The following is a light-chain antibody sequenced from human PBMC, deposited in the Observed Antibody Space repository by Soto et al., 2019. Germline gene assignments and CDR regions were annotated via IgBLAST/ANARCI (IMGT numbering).Light chain of an antibody. Sequence: QSVLTQPPSASGTPGQRVTISCSGSSSNIGNNYVFWYQQFPGTAPKVIIYSDKQRPSGVPDRFSGSKSGTSASLAISGLLSEDDADYYCSGWYAGLGGWVFGGGTQLTVL. CDR1: SSNIGNNY. J-gene: IGLJ3*02. CDR3: SGWYAGLGGWV. CDR2: SDK. V-gene: IGLV1-47*02.